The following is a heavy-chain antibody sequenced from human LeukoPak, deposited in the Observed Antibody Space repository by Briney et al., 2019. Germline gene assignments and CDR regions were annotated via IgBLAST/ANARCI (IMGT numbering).Heavy chain of an antibody. CDR2: ISSSSSYI. CDR1: GFTFSSYS. CDR3: ARDGSIAAAGTIIDY. D-gene: IGHD6-13*01. V-gene: IGHV3-21*01. J-gene: IGHJ4*02. Sequence: GGSLRLSCAASGFTFSSYSMNWVRQAPAKGLEWVSSISSSSSYIYYADSVKGRFTISRDNAKNSLYLQMNSLRAEDTAVYYCARDGSIAAAGTIIDYWGQGTLVTVSS.